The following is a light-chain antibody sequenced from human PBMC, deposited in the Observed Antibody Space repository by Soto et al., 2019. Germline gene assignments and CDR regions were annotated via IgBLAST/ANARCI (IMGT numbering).Light chain of an antibody. CDR2: DTS. V-gene: IGKV3D-20*02. CDR1: QSVTSNY. CDR3: QQLLSYPIT. J-gene: IGKJ5*01. Sequence: EIVLTHSPGTLSLSPWERATLSCRASQSVTSNYLAWYQQKPGQAPGLLIYDTSTRASGVPDRFSGSGSGTSFALTISSLQPEDFATYYCQQLLSYPITFGQGTRLEIK.